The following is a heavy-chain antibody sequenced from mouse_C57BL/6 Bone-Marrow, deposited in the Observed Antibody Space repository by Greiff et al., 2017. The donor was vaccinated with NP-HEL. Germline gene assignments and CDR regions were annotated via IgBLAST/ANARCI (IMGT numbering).Heavy chain of an antibody. D-gene: IGHD1-1*01. CDR1: GYTFTSYD. J-gene: IGHJ1*03. CDR2: IYPRDGST. V-gene: IGHV1-85*01. Sequence: VNVVESGPELVKPGASVKLSCKASGYTFTSYDINWVKQRPGQGLEWIGWIYPRDGSTKYNEKFKGKATLTVDTSSSTAYMELHSLTSEDSAVYFCARPSYYYGSRGWYFDVWGTGTTVTVSS. CDR3: ARPSYYYGSRGWYFDV.